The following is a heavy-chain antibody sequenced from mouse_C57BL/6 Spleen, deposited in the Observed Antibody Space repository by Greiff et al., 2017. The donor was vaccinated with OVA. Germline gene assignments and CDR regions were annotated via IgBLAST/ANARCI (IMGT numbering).Heavy chain of an antibody. CDR1: GYTFTSYW. J-gene: IGHJ1*03. CDR3: ARGYYGNYGYFDV. Sequence: QVQLQQPGAELVMPGASVKLSCKASGYTFTSYWMHWVKQRPGQGLEWIGEIDPSDSYTNYNQKFKGKSTLTVDKSSSTAYMQLSSLTSEDSAVYYCARGYYGNYGYFDVWGTGTTVTVSS. V-gene: IGHV1-69*01. CDR2: IDPSDSYT. D-gene: IGHD2-1*01.